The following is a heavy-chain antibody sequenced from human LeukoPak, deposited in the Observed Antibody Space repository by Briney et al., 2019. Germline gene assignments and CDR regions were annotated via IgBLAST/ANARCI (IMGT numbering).Heavy chain of an antibody. V-gene: IGHV4-59*01. J-gene: IGHJ5*02. Sequence: SETLSLTCTVSGGSISSYYWSWIRQPPGKGLEWIGYIYYSGSTNYNPSLKSRVTISVDTSKNQFSLELSSVTAADTAVYYCARSRAVAHNNWFDPWGQGTLVTVSS. CDR1: GGSISSYY. CDR2: IYYSGST. CDR3: ARSRAVAHNNWFDP. D-gene: IGHD6-19*01.